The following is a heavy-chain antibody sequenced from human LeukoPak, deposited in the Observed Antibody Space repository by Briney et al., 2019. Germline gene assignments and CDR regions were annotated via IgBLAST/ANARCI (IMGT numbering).Heavy chain of an antibody. CDR1: GFTFSSYS. V-gene: IGHV3-21*01. CDR3: ARVRTVVSSEDAFDI. D-gene: IGHD4-23*01. CDR2: ISSSSSYI. Sequence: GGSLRLSCAASGFTFSSYSMNWVRQAPGKGLEWVSSISSSSSYIYYADSVKGRFTISRDNAKNSLYLQMNSLRAEDTAVYYCARVRTVVSSEDAFDIWAKGQWSPSLQ. J-gene: IGHJ3*02.